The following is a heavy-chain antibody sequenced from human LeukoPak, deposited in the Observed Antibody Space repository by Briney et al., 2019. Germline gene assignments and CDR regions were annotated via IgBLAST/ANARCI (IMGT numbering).Heavy chain of an antibody. CDR1: GYTFTGYY. D-gene: IGHD1-26*01. Sequence: ASVKVSCKASGYTFTGYYMHWVRQAPGQGLEWMGWINPNSGGTNYAQKFQGRVTMTRDTSISTAYMELSRLRSDDTAVYYCARETRSAYSGSYWRYFDYWGQGTTVTVSS. CDR2: INPNSGGT. J-gene: IGHJ4*03. CDR3: ARETRSAYSGSYWRYFDY. V-gene: IGHV1-2*02.